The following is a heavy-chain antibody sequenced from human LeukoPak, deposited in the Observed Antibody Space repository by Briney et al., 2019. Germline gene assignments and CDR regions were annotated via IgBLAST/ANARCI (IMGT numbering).Heavy chain of an antibody. CDR3: ARGHDGGLAY. J-gene: IGHJ4*02. D-gene: IGHD4-23*01. CDR1: GGSISSGGYY. CDR2: IYYSGST. V-gene: IGHV4-31*03. Sequence: TLSLTCTVSGGSISSGGYYWTWIRQHPGKGLEWIGYIYYSGSTYFNPSLKTRVTMSVDTSKNQFSLKLSSVTAADTAVYYCARGHDGGLAYWGQGTLVTVSS.